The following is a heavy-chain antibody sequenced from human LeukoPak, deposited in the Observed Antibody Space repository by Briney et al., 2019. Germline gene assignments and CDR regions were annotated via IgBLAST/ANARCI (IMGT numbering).Heavy chain of an antibody. CDR2: MNPNSGNT. J-gene: IGHJ6*03. Sequence: ASVKVSCKASGYTFTSYDINWVRQATGQGLEWMGWMNPNSGNTGYAQKFQGRVTITRNTSISTAYMELSSLRSEDTAVYYCARGKLGRELRREYYYYVDVWGKGTTVTVSS. D-gene: IGHD1-26*01. CDR3: ARGKLGRELRREYYYYVDV. V-gene: IGHV1-8*03. CDR1: GYTFTSYD.